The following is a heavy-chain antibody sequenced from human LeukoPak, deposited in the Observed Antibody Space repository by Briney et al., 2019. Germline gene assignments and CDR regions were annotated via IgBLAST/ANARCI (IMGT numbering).Heavy chain of an antibody. V-gene: IGHV4-59*01. D-gene: IGHD1-26*01. J-gene: IGHJ4*02. CDR2: IYYSGST. CDR3: ARGGIVGAGYFDY. CDR1: GGSISSYY. Sequence: SETLSLTCTVSGGSISSYYWSWIRQPPGNGLEWIGYIYYSGSTNYNPSLKSRVTISVDTSKNQFSLNLSSVTAADTAVYYCARGGIVGAGYFDYWGQGTLVTVSS.